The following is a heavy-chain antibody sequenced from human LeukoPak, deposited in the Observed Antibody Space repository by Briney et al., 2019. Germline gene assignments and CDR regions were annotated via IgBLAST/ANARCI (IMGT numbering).Heavy chain of an antibody. CDR3: AKGMGPSIVATDLDY. J-gene: IGHJ4*02. V-gene: IGHV3-30*18. CDR1: GFTFSDYG. Sequence: GGSLRLSCAASGFTFSDYGMNWVRQAPGKGLEWVAVISHDGNNKYYADSVKGRFTLSRDNSKNTLYLQMNSLRPEDTAVYYRAKGMGPSIVATDLDYWGQGTLVTVSS. D-gene: IGHD6-13*01. CDR2: ISHDGNNK.